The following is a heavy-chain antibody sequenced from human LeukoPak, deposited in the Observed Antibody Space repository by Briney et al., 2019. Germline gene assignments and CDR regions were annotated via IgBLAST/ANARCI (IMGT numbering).Heavy chain of an antibody. CDR2: IHPRDSDV. D-gene: IGHD3-16*02. CDR3: ARMIGLGEVSPYFDY. V-gene: IGHV5-51*01. Sequence: GESLKISCKGSGYSFTTYWIAWVRQVPGKGLEWMGIIHPRDSDVRYNPPFQGQVTISADKSISTAYLQWNSLKASDTAMYYCARMIGLGEVSPYFDYWGQGSLVTVSS. J-gene: IGHJ4*02. CDR1: GYSFTTYW.